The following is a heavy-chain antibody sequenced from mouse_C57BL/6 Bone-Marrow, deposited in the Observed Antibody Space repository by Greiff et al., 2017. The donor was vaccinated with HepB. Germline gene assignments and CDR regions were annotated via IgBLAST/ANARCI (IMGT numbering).Heavy chain of an antibody. Sequence: VQLQQSGAELVRPGASVKLSCTASGFNIKDDYMHWVKQRPEQGLEWIGWIDPENGDTEYASKFQGKATITADTSSNTAYLQLRSLTSEDTAVYYCTSYFYGISYDAMDYWGQGTSVTVSS. CDR1: GFNIKDDY. CDR3: TSYFYGISYDAMDY. J-gene: IGHJ4*01. D-gene: IGHD1-1*01. V-gene: IGHV14-4*01. CDR2: IDPENGDT.